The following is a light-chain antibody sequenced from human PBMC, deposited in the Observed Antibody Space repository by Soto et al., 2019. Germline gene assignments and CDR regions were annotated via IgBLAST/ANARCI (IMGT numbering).Light chain of an antibody. CDR3: QQYNNWPPWT. CDR1: QGVSSN. J-gene: IGKJ1*01. Sequence: EIVMTQSPATLSVSPGERATLSCRASQGVSSNLPWYQQKPGQAPRLLIYGAPTRATGIPARFSGSGSGTEFTLTISSLQSEDFAVYYCQQYNNWPPWTFGQGTKVEIK. CDR2: GAP. V-gene: IGKV3-15*01.